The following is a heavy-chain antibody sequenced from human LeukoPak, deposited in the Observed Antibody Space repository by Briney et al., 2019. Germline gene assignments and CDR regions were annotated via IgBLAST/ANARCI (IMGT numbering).Heavy chain of an antibody. V-gene: IGHV3-33*06. CDR1: GFTFSSYG. Sequence: GGSLRLSCAASGFTFSSYGMHWVRQAPGKGLEGVAVIWYDGSNKYYADSVKGRFTISRDNSKNTLYLQMNSLRAEDTAVYYCAKDARLYGDYVPYFDYWGQGTLVTVSS. CDR3: AKDARLYGDYVPYFDY. J-gene: IGHJ4*02. CDR2: IWYDGSNK. D-gene: IGHD4-17*01.